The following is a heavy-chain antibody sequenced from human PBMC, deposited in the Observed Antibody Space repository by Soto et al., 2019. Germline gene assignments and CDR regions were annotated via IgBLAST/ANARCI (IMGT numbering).Heavy chain of an antibody. Sequence: SETLSLTCTVSGGSISSDGYYWSWIRQHPGKGLEWIGYIYYSGSTYYNPSLKSRVTISVDTSKNQFSLKLSSVTAADTAVYYCARVRYCSGGSCYPRFDPWGQGTLVTVSS. D-gene: IGHD2-15*01. V-gene: IGHV4-31*03. CDR2: IYYSGST. CDR3: ARVRYCSGGSCYPRFDP. CDR1: GGSISSDGYY. J-gene: IGHJ5*02.